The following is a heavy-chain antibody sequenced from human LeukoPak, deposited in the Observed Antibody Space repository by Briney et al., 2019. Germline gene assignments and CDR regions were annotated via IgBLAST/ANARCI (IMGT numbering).Heavy chain of an antibody. CDR1: GGSISSYY. V-gene: IGHV4-59*01. Sequence: PSGTLSLTCTVSGGSISSYYWSWIRQPPGKGLEWIGYIYYSGSTNYNPSLKSRVTISVDTSKNQFSLKLSSVTAADTAVHYCARDRGYYDHDAFDIWGQGTMVTVSS. CDR3: ARDRGYYDHDAFDI. CDR2: IYYSGST. D-gene: IGHD3-22*01. J-gene: IGHJ3*02.